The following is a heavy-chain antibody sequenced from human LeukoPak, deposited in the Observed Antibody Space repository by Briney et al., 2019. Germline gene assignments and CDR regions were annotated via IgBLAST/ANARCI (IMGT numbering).Heavy chain of an antibody. Sequence: SETLSLTCTVSGGSISSYYWSSIRQPPGKGLEWIGDIYYSGSTNYNPSLKSRVTISVDTSKNQFSLKLSSVTAADTAVYYCARGWAGYCSSTSCYGLWFDPWGQGTLVTVSS. D-gene: IGHD2-2*01. J-gene: IGHJ5*02. V-gene: IGHV4-59*01. CDR2: IYYSGST. CDR3: ARGWAGYCSSTSCYGLWFDP. CDR1: GGSISSYY.